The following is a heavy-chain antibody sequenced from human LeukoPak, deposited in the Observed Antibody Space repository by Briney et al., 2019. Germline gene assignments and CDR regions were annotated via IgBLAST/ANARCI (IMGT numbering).Heavy chain of an antibody. CDR1: GYSFTGYY. Sequence: GASVKVSCKASGYSFTGYYMHWVRQAPGQGLEWMGWISPKSGGTNYAQKFQGRVTMTRDTSISTAYMELRSDDTAVYYCATLGISGYFRDYWGQGTLVTVSS. J-gene: IGHJ4*02. CDR2: ISPKSGGT. D-gene: IGHD3-22*01. CDR3: ATLGISGYFRDY. V-gene: IGHV1-2*02.